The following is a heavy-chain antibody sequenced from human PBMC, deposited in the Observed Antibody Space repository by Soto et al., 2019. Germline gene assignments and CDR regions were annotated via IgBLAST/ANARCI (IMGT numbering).Heavy chain of an antibody. CDR3: VLVAAARAGISIFGVNTPAHGMDV. CDR1: GGTFSSYG. J-gene: IGHJ6*02. Sequence: QVQLVQSGAEVKKPGSSVKVSCKASGGTFSSYGISWVRQAPAQGLEWMGGIIPIFGTTNFAQKLRGRVTINEDESTKTVYMELSSLRSEDSAVYYCVLVAAARAGISIFGVNTPAHGMDVWGQGTTVTVSS. CDR2: IIPIFGTT. V-gene: IGHV1-69*01. D-gene: IGHD3-3*02.